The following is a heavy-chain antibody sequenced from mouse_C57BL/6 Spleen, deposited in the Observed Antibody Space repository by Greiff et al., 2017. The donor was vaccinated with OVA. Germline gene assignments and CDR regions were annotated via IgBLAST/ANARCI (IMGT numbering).Heavy chain of an antibody. D-gene: IGHD1-1*01. V-gene: IGHV2-5*01. CDR2: IWRGGST. Sequence: QVQLKQSGPGLVQPSQSLSITCTVSGFSLTSYGVHWVRQSPGTGLEWLGVIWRGGSTDYNAALMSRLSITKDNSKSQVFFKMNSLQADDTAIYDCAKEDYGSSYEYVDVWGTGTTGTVSS. CDR3: AKEDYGSSYEYVDV. J-gene: IGHJ1*03. CDR1: GFSLTSYG.